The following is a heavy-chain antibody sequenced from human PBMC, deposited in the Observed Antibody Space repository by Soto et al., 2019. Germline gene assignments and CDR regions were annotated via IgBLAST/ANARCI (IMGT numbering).Heavy chain of an antibody. CDR3: ARVASSYDPLIDY. Sequence: PSETLSLTCAVSGGSISSCGYSWSWIRQPPGKGLEWIGYIYHSGSTYYNPSLKSRVTISVDRSKNQFSLKLSSVTAADTAVYYCARVASSYDPLIDYWGQGTLVTVSS. CDR2: IYHSGST. CDR1: GGSISSCGYS. D-gene: IGHD5-12*01. J-gene: IGHJ4*02. V-gene: IGHV4-30-2*01.